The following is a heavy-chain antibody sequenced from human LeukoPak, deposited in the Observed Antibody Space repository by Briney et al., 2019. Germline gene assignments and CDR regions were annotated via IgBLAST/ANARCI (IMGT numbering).Heavy chain of an antibody. D-gene: IGHD1-20*01. V-gene: IGHV3-48*04. CDR1: GFTFRSYS. CDR2: ISSTSSTI. CDR3: ARSLIGSDDY. J-gene: IGHJ4*02. Sequence: GGSLRLSCAASGFTFRSYSMHWVRQAPGKGLEWVSYISSTSSTIYYADSVKGRFTISRDNAKNTLYLQMNSLRAEDTAVYYCARSLIGSDDYWGQGSLVTVSS.